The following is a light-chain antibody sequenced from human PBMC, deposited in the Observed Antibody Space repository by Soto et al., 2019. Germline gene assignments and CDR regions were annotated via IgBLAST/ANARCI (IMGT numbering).Light chain of an antibody. Sequence: EIVLTQSPGTLSLSPGERATLSCRASESISSSYLAWYQQKPGQAPRLLFYSASSRATGIPDRFSGSGSGTDFTLTISRLEPEDFAVYYCQEYGSSRTFGQGTKVEI. J-gene: IGKJ1*01. CDR3: QEYGSSRT. CDR1: ESISSSY. V-gene: IGKV3-20*01. CDR2: SAS.